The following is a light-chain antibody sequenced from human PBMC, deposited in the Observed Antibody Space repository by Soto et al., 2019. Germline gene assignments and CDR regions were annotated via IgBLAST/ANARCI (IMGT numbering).Light chain of an antibody. Sequence: QSAVTQPPSVSGAPGQRVTISCTGSSSNIGARYAVQWYQQLPGTAPKLLIYGNNNRPSGVPDRFSGSKSGTSASLAITGLQAEDEADYYCQSYDTSLRRYVFGAGTKVTVL. V-gene: IGLV1-40*02. CDR3: QSYDTSLRRYV. CDR1: SSNIGARYA. J-gene: IGLJ1*01. CDR2: GNN.